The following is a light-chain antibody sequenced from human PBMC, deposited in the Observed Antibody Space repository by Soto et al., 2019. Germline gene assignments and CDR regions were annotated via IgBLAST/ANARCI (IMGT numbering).Light chain of an antibody. CDR2: HAS. Sequence: DIQMTQSPSALSASVGDRVMITCRASQSISSSLAWYQQKPGKAPKLLIYHASSLQRGVPPRFSGSASGTQFTLTIRSLQPDDFATYYYQPYNGYSRTFGQGTKVELK. J-gene: IGKJ1*01. V-gene: IGKV1-5*01. CDR1: QSISSS. CDR3: QPYNGYSRT.